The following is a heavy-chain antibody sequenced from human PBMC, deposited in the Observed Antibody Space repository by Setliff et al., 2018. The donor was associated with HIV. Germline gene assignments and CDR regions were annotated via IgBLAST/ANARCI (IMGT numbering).Heavy chain of an antibody. J-gene: IGHJ4*02. Sequence: SVKVSCKASGGALSTYAINWVRQAPGQGLEWVGGIIPVFGTANYAQKLQGRVTMTTDTSTSTAYMELRSLSSDDTAVYYCARYRPRSYDDILTGFGRFDYWGQGSVVTVSS. CDR1: GGALSTYA. CDR2: IIPVFGTA. D-gene: IGHD3-9*01. CDR3: ARYRPRSYDDILTGFGRFDY. V-gene: IGHV1-69*05.